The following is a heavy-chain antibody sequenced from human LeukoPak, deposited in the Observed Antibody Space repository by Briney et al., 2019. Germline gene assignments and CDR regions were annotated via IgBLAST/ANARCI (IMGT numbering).Heavy chain of an antibody. CDR2: ISNSGGRT. D-gene: IGHD5-12*01. CDR3: AKSYNGYESKPDY. V-gene: IGHV3-23*01. J-gene: IGHJ4*02. Sequence: GGSLRLSCAASGFTFSSYAMSWVRQAPGKGLEWVSSISNSGGRTFYTDSVKGRFTISRDNSRITLYLQMNSLRAEDTAVYYCAKSYNGYESKPDYWGQGTLVTVSS. CDR1: GFTFSSYA.